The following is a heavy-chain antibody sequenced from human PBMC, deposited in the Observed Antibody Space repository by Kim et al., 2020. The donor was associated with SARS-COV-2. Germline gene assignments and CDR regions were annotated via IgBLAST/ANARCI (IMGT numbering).Heavy chain of an antibody. Sequence: YNPSLKSRVTISVDTSKNQIARKLSSVTAADTAVYYCASKLLWFGGLMDVWGQGTTVTVSS. D-gene: IGHD3-10*01. V-gene: IGHV4-39*01. CDR3: ASKLLWFGGLMDV. J-gene: IGHJ6*02.